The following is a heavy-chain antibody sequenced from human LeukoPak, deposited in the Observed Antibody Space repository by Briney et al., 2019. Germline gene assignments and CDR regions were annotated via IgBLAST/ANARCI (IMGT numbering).Heavy chain of an antibody. CDR3: AKRGATMVREYRVDEYHFDY. Sequence: SETLSLTCTVSGGSISSYYWSWIRQPPGKGLEWIGYIYYSGSTNYNPSLRSRVTISVDTSKNQFSLKLSSVTAADTAVYYCAKRGATMVREYRVDEYHFDYWGQGTLVTVSS. D-gene: IGHD3-10*01. J-gene: IGHJ4*02. V-gene: IGHV4-59*01. CDR1: GGSISSYY. CDR2: IYYSGST.